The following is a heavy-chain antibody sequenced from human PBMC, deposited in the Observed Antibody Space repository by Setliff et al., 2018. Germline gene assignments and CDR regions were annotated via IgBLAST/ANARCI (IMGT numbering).Heavy chain of an antibody. V-gene: IGHV5-51*01. D-gene: IGHD5-18*01. CDR2: IYPGDSDT. CDR1: EYSFATYW. Sequence: GESLKISCKASEYSFATYWIGWVRQMPGKGLEWMGIIYPGDSDTRYSPSFQGQVTISADKSINTAYLQWSSLKASDTAMYYCARRNTAMVYGFDIWGQGTMVTVSS. J-gene: IGHJ3*02. CDR3: ARRNTAMVYGFDI.